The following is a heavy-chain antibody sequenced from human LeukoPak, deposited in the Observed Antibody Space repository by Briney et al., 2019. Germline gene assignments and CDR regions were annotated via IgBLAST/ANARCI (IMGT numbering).Heavy chain of an antibody. Sequence: GGSLRLSCAASGFTFSNYRMNWVRQAPGKGLEWVSSISSGSKYIYYADSVRGRFTISRDNAKNSLYLQMNSLRAEDTAVYYCARDLVVRGVIIIGWGQGTLVTVSS. V-gene: IGHV3-21*01. CDR2: ISSGSKYI. CDR3: ARDLVVRGVIIIG. D-gene: IGHD3-10*01. CDR1: GFTFSNYR. J-gene: IGHJ4*02.